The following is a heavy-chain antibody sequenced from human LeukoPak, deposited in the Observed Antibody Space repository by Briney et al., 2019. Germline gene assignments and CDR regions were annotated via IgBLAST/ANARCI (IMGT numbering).Heavy chain of an antibody. Sequence: GGSLRLSCAASGFTFSSYAMSWVRQAPGKGLEWVSAISGSGGITYYADSVKGRFTISTDNSNNTFYLQMNSLRADDTAVYYGAKEGHTVEPYYFDYWGQGTVVSVSS. CDR3: AKEGHTVEPYYFDY. CDR1: GFTFSSYA. V-gene: IGHV3-23*01. J-gene: IGHJ4*02. D-gene: IGHD4-23*01. CDR2: ISGSGGIT.